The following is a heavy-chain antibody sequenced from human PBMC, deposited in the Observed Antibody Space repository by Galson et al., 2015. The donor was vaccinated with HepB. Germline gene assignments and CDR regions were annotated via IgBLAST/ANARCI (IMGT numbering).Heavy chain of an antibody. V-gene: IGHV3-11*01. J-gene: IGHJ4*02. CDR2: ISISGSTK. CDR1: GFTFSDYY. D-gene: IGHD5-24*01. CDR3: ARWSFGDGYEFDY. Sequence: SLRLSCAASGFTFSDYYMSWIRQAPGMGLEWISYISISGSTKYYADSVKGRFTISRDNAKNSLYLQMNSLRAEDTAVYDCARWSFGDGYEFDYWGQGTLVTVSS.